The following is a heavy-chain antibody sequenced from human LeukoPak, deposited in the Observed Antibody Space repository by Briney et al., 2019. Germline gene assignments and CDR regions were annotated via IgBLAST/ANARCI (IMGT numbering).Heavy chain of an antibody. D-gene: IGHD6-13*01. J-gene: IGHJ5*02. CDR3: ARGYSSSPQWFDP. V-gene: IGHV3-7*04. Sequence: GGTLRLSCAASGFTFCNYWMSWVREAPGKGLEWVANIKEDGTEKYYVDSVKGRFTISRDNAKNSLYLQMNSLRADDTAVYYCARGYSSSPQWFDPWGQGTLVTVSS. CDR1: GFTFCNYW. CDR2: IKEDGTEK.